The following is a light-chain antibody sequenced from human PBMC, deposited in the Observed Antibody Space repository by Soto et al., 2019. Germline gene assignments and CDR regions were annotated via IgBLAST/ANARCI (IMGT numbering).Light chain of an antibody. V-gene: IGKV3-15*01. CDR1: QPVSDK. Sequence: EGVMTQSPDTVSVSPGVGATLSCWASQPVSDKLAWYQQKPGQAPRLLIYGASIRALGIPARFSGSGSGTQFTFTVTSLQSEDFAVYYCQQYDHWPITFGQGTRLEIK. CDR2: GAS. J-gene: IGKJ5*01. CDR3: QQYDHWPIT.